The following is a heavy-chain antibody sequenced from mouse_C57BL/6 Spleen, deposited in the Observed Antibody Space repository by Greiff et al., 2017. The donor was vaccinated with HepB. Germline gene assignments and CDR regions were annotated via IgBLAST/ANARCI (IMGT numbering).Heavy chain of an antibody. CDR1: GYAFSSSW. D-gene: IGHD1-3*01. V-gene: IGHV1-82*01. Sequence: QVQLQQSGPELVKPGASVKISCKASGYAFSSSWMNWVKQRPGKGLEWIGRIYPGDGDTDYNGKFKGKATLTADKSSSTAYMQLSSLTSEDAAVYFGTRLSKGDWYFDVWGTGTTVTVSS. CDR2: IYPGDGDT. CDR3: TRLSKGDWYFDV. J-gene: IGHJ1*03.